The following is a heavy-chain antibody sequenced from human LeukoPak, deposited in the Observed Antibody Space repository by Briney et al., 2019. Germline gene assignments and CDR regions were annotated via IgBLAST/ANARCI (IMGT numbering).Heavy chain of an antibody. CDR2: IIPILGIA. J-gene: IGHJ5*02. CDR1: GGTFSSYI. CDR3: ARDPLVGQDDSSGYSDSWFDP. Sequence: SVKVSCKASGGTFSSYIISWVRQAPGQGLEWMGRIIPILGIANYAQKFQGRVTITADKSTSTAYMELSSLRSEDTAVYYCARDPLVGQDDSSGYSDSWFDPWGQGTLVTVSS. D-gene: IGHD3-22*01. V-gene: IGHV1-69*04.